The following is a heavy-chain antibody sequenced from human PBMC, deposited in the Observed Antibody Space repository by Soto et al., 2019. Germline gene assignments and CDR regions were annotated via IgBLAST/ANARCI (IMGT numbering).Heavy chain of an antibody. J-gene: IGHJ4*02. Sequence: ASVKVSCKASGFTFTSSAMQWVRQARGQRLEWIGWIVVGSGNTNYAQKFQERVTITRDMSTSTAYMELSSLRSEDTAGYYCGAVFNYYDSSGYPSYFDSWGQGTLVPVSS. CDR2: IVVGSGNT. CDR1: GFTFTSSA. V-gene: IGHV1-58*02. D-gene: IGHD3-22*01. CDR3: GAVFNYYDSSGYPSYFDS.